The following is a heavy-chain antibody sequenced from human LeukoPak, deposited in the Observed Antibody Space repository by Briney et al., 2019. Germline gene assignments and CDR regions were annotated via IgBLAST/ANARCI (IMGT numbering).Heavy chain of an antibody. J-gene: IGHJ3*02. V-gene: IGHV3-23*01. CDR3: SKDPNGDYVGAFDM. CDR1: GITFSNHA. CDR2: ITGSGRGT. Sequence: GGSLRISCRASGITFSNHATTLVRQGPGNGLDLVSSITGSGRGTYYADSVKGRFSVSRDNSQNTVFLHMNSLRADDTALYYCSKDPNGDYVGAFDMWGPGTMVTASS. D-gene: IGHD4-17*01.